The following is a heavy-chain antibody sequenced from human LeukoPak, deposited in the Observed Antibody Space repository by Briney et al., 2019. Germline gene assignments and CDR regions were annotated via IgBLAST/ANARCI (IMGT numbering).Heavy chain of an antibody. Sequence: ASVKVSCKASGYTFTSYYMHWVRQAPGQGLEWMGIINPSGGSTSYAQKFQGRVTMTRDMSTSTVYMELSSLRSEDTAVYYCAREGLGYSYGQNAFDIWGQGTMVTVSS. V-gene: IGHV1-46*01. CDR2: INPSGGST. J-gene: IGHJ3*02. CDR1: GYTFTSYY. D-gene: IGHD5-18*01. CDR3: AREGLGYSYGQNAFDI.